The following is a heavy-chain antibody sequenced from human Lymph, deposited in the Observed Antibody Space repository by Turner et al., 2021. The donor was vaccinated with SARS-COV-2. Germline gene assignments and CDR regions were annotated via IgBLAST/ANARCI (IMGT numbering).Heavy chain of an antibody. CDR1: GGSISNYY. CDR2: IYYSGST. V-gene: IGHV4-59*12. J-gene: IGHJ4*02. D-gene: IGHD4-17*01. CDR3: ARDYGGNSNYFGY. Sequence: QVQLQESGPGLVKPSETLSLICSVSGGSISNYYWRWIRQPPGKGLECIGYIYYSGSTYYNPSLKSRVTISVDTSKNQFSLKLSSVTAADTAVYYCARDYGGNSNYFGYWGQGTLVTVSS.